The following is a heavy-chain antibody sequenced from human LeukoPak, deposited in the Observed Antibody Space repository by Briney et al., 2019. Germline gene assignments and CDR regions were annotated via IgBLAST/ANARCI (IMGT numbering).Heavy chain of an antibody. CDR1: RFTFSNYW. CDR3: ARPELPGWSVLFDF. CDR2: IDQDGSEK. J-gene: IGHJ4*02. V-gene: IGHV3-7*01. D-gene: IGHD2-15*01. Sequence: GGSLRLSCAASRFTFSNYWMSWVRQAPGKGLEWVANIDQDGSEKYYAESVKGRFTISRDNAKNSLYLQINSLRADDTAVYYCARPELPGWSVLFDFWGQGTLITVSS.